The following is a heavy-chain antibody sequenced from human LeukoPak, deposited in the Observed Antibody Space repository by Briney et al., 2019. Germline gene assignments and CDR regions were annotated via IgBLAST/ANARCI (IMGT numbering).Heavy chain of an antibody. D-gene: IGHD4-23*01. V-gene: IGHV4-39*01. J-gene: IGHJ3*02. Sequence: SETLSLTCTVSGGSISSYYWGWIRQPPGKGLEWIGSIYYSGSTYYNPSLKSRVTISVDTSKNQFSLKLSSVTAADTAVYYCARPDGGNPYDAFDIWGQGTMVTVSS. CDR2: IYYSGST. CDR3: ARPDGGNPYDAFDI. CDR1: GGSISSYY.